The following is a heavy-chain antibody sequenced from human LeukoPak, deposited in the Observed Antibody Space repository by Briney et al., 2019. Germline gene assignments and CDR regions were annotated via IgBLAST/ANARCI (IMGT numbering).Heavy chain of an antibody. Sequence: KPPETLSLTCTVSGGSISSSSYYWGWIRQPPGKGLEWIVSIYYSGNTYYNPSLKSRVTISVDTSKNQFSLKLSSVTAADTAVYYCARQKYYYDSSGLDAFDIWGQGTMVTVSS. CDR1: GGSISSSSYY. J-gene: IGHJ3*02. V-gene: IGHV4-39*01. D-gene: IGHD3-22*01. CDR2: IYYSGNT. CDR3: ARQKYYYDSSGLDAFDI.